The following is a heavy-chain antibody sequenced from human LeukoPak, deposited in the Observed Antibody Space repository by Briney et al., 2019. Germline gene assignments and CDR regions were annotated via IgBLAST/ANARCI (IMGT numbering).Heavy chain of an antibody. Sequence: PGRSLRLSCVASGFTFDDYAMHWVRQAPGKGLEWVSGISWNSGSIGYADSVKGRFTISRDNAKNSLYLQMNSLRAEDMALYYCAKGGRRYYYYMDVWGKGTTVTVSS. CDR3: AKGGRRYYYYMDV. J-gene: IGHJ6*03. CDR1: GFTFDDYA. D-gene: IGHD3/OR15-3a*01. V-gene: IGHV3-9*03. CDR2: ISWNSGSI.